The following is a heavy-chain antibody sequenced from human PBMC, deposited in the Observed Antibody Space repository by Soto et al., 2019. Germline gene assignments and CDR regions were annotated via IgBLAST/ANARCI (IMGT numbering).Heavy chain of an antibody. J-gene: IGHJ3*02. CDR3: ARTYYDFWSGYSAFDI. CDR2: IYYSGST. V-gene: IGHV4-59*01. Sequence: KTSETLSLTCTVSGGSISSYYWSWIRQPPGKGLEWIGYIYYSGSTNYNPSLKSRVTISVDTSKNQFSLKLSSVTAADTAVYYCARTYYDFWSGYSAFDIWGQGTMVTVSS. D-gene: IGHD3-3*01. CDR1: GGSISSYY.